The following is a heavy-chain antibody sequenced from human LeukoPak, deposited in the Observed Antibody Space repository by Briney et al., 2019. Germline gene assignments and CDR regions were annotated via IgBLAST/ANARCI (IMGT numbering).Heavy chain of an antibody. Sequence: SETLSLTCTVSGGSISSGSYYWSWIRQPAGKGLEWIGRIYTSGSTNYNPSLKSRVTISVDTSKNQFSLKLSSVTAADTAVYYCARLGYCSGGSCYAHAPYYYYYYMDVWGKGTTVTVSS. CDR1: GGSISSGSYY. D-gene: IGHD2-15*01. J-gene: IGHJ6*03. CDR3: ARLGYCSGGSCYAHAPYYYYYYMDV. V-gene: IGHV4-61*02. CDR2: IYTSGST.